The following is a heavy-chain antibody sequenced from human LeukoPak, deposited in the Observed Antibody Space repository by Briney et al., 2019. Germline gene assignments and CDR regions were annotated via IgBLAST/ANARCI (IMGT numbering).Heavy chain of an antibody. CDR3: AGAPPAALGYCSSTSCYTFDY. J-gene: IGHJ4*02. D-gene: IGHD2-2*01. Sequence: SETLSLTCTVSGGSISSYYWSWIRQPPGKGLEWIGYIYYSGSTNYNPSLKSRVTISVDTSKNQFSLKLSSVTAADTAVYYCAGAPPAALGYCSSTSCYTFDYWGQGTLVTVSS. CDR2: IYYSGST. V-gene: IGHV4-59*01. CDR1: GGSISSYY.